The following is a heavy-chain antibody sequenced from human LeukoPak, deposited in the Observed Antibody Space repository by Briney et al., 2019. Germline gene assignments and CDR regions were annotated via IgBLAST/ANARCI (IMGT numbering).Heavy chain of an antibody. CDR3: ASPHGASYYSFAY. CDR2: INPSGTST. Sequence: ASVKVSCKASGYMFTTSSMHWVRQAPGQGLEWMGVINPSGTSTDYAQKFQGRVTMTRDTSTNTVYMELSSLRSEDTAVYYCASPHGASYYSFAYWGQGTLVTVSS. J-gene: IGHJ4*02. CDR1: GYMFTTSS. V-gene: IGHV1-46*01. D-gene: IGHD4/OR15-4a*01.